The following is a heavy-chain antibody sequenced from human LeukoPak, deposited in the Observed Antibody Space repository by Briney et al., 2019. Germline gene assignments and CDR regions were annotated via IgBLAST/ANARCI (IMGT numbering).Heavy chain of an antibody. J-gene: IGHJ4*02. CDR1: GYSISSGYY. CDR3: ARGPPTDPAADFVY. CDR2: IYHSGST. V-gene: IGHV4-38-2*01. Sequence: PSETLSLTCAVSGYSISSGYYWGWIRQPPGKGLEWSGSIYHSGSTYYNPSLKSRVTISVDTSKNQFSLKLSSVTAADTAVYYCARGPPTDPAADFVYWGQGTLVTVSS. D-gene: IGHD6-13*01.